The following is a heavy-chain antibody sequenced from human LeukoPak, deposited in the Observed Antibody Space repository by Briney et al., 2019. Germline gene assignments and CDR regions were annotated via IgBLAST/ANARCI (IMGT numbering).Heavy chain of an antibody. Sequence: PGGSLRLSCAASGFTFSSYSMNWVRQAPGKGLEWVSSISSSSSYIYYADSVKGRFTISRDNAKNSLYLQVNSLRAEDTAVYYCARDRSDIVVVPAATGGDPIDYWGQGTLVTVSS. D-gene: IGHD2-2*01. CDR2: ISSSSSYI. CDR3: ARDRSDIVVVPAATGGDPIDY. V-gene: IGHV3-21*01. J-gene: IGHJ4*02. CDR1: GFTFSSYS.